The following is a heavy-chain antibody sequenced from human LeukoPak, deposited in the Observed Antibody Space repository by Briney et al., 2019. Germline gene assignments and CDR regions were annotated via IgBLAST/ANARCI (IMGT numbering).Heavy chain of an antibody. CDR1: GGTFSSYA. CDR3: ASTLGSSSSSPAPPDY. J-gene: IGHJ4*02. V-gene: IGHV1-69*13. D-gene: IGHD6-13*01. CDR2: IIPIFGTA. Sequence: SVKVSCKASGGTFSSYAISWVRQAPGQGLEWMGGIIPIFGTANYAQKFQGRVTITADESTSTAYMELSSLRSEDTAVYYCASTLGSSSSSPAPPDYWGQGTLVTVSS.